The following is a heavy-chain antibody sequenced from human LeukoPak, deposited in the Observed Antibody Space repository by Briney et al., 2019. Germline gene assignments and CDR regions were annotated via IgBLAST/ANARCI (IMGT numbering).Heavy chain of an antibody. CDR1: GYSISSGYY. J-gene: IGHJ4*02. CDR2: IYHSGST. CDR3: ARDDTGYSSGWSKGFDY. Sequence: SETLSLTCTVSGYSISSGYYWGWIRQTPGKGLEWIGSIYHSGSTYYNPSLKSRVTISVDTSKNQFSLKLSSVTAADTAVYYCARDDTGYSSGWSKGFDYWGQGTLVTVSS. D-gene: IGHD6-19*01. V-gene: IGHV4-38-2*02.